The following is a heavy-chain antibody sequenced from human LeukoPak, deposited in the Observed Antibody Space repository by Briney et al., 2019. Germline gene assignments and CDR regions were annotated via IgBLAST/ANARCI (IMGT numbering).Heavy chain of an antibody. D-gene: IGHD1-26*01. CDR3: AKGLRGFGVGATIGFDI. CDR1: GFTFSTYA. CDR2: ISGSGNST. J-gene: IGHJ3*02. V-gene: IGHV3-23*01. Sequence: GGSLRLSCAASGFTFSTYAMSWVRQAPGKGLEWVSSISGSGNSTYYADSVKGRFTITRDNSKNTLYLQMNSLRAEDTAVYYCAKGLRGFGVGATIGFDIWGQGTMVTVSS.